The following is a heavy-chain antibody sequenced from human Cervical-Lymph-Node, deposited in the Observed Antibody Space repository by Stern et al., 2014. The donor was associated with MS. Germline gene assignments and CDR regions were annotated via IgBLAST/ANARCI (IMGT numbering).Heavy chain of an antibody. CDR1: GYTFTSYD. CDR2: MNPNSGNT. J-gene: IGHJ4*02. Sequence: QLVQSGAEVKKPGASVKVSCKASGYTFTSYDINWVRQATGQGLEWMGWMNPNSGNTGYAQKFQGRATMTRNTSISTAYMELSSLRSEDTAVYYCARAYYDSSGYSVPFDYWGQGTLVTVSS. D-gene: IGHD3-22*01. CDR3: ARAYYDSSGYSVPFDY. V-gene: IGHV1-8*01.